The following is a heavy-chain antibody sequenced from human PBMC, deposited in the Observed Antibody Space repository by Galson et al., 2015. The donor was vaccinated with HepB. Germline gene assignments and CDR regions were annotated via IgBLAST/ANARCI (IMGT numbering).Heavy chain of an antibody. CDR3: ARDRLPCNGDYDSEYFQH. J-gene: IGHJ1*01. V-gene: IGHV7-4-1*02. Sequence: SVKVSCKASGYTFTNYAMNWVRQAPGQGLEWMGWNNTNTGNPTYAQDFTGRFVFSLDTSVSTAYLQISSLKAEDTAVYYCARDRLPCNGDYDSEYFQHWGQGTLVTVSS. CDR1: GYTFTNYA. CDR2: NNTNTGNP. D-gene: IGHD5-12*01.